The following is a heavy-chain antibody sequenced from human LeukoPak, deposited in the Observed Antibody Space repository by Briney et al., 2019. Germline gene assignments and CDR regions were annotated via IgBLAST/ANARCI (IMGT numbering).Heavy chain of an antibody. Sequence: GWSLRLSCAASGFTFNDYYMSWIRQAPGKGLEWLSYINIGGTNTHYADSVKGRFTNSRDNAKKSLYLEMSNLRAEDTAVYYCATDGAGFDTWGQGVLVTVSS. CDR2: INIGGTNT. V-gene: IGHV3-11*01. CDR1: GFTFNDYY. J-gene: IGHJ5*02. CDR3: ATDGAGFDT.